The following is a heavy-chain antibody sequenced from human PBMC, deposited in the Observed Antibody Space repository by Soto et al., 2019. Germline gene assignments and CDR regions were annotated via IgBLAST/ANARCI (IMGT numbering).Heavy chain of an antibody. J-gene: IGHJ6*02. CDR1: GYSFTSYL. Sequence: PXESLKLSWQCSGYSFTSYLISLLLQMPGKGLEWMGRIDPSDSYTNYSPSFQGHVTISADKSISTAYLQWSSLKASDTAMYYCAKLAVAGYYYYGMDVWGQGTTVTVSS. V-gene: IGHV5-10-1*01. D-gene: IGHD6-19*01. CDR3: AKLAVAGYYYYGMDV. CDR2: IDPSDSYT.